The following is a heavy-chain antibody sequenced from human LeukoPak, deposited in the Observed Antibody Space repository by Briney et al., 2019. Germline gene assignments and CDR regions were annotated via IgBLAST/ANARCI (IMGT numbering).Heavy chain of an antibody. CDR2: ISHSGSV. D-gene: IGHD3-10*01. V-gene: IGHV4-59*02. J-gene: IGHJ4*03. Sequence: SETLSLTCTVSGGSVSNYYWSWIRQSPGKGLEWIGYISHSGSVNYNPSLKSRVTMSVDTSKNQFSLKLSSVTAADTAVYYCARVKGREGSTVIIDYWGQGTTVTVSP. CDR3: ARVKGREGSTVIIDY. CDR1: GGSVSNYY.